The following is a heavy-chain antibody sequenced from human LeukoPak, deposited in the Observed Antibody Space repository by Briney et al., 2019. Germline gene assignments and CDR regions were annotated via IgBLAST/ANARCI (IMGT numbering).Heavy chain of an antibody. V-gene: IGHV4-4*09. Sequence: SETLSLTCTVSGGSISSYYWSWLRQPPGKGLEWIGYIYTSGSTNYNPSLKSRVTISVDTSKNQFSLKLSSVTAADTAVYYCARLASSSPHYYYYMDVWGKGTTVTVSS. CDR2: IYTSGST. J-gene: IGHJ6*03. D-gene: IGHD6-6*01. CDR1: GGSISSYY. CDR3: ARLASSSPHYYYYMDV.